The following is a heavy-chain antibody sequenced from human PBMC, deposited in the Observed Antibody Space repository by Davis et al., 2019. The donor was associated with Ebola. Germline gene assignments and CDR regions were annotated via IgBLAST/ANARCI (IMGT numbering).Heavy chain of an antibody. CDR2: IYHSGST. Sequence: SETLSLTCAVSGGSISSSNWWSWVRQPPGQGLEWIGEIYHSGSTNYNPSLKSRVTISVDKSKNQFSLKLSSVTAADTAVYYCAREDIRYYYYGMDVWGQGTTVTVSS. CDR1: GGSISSSNW. J-gene: IGHJ6*02. V-gene: IGHV4-4*02. CDR3: AREDIRYYYYGMDV.